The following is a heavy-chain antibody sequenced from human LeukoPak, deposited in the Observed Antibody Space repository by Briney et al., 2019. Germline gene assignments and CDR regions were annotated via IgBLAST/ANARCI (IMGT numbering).Heavy chain of an antibody. J-gene: IGHJ4*02. CDR3: ATSKTGIQLWRSFDY. CDR2: VSSSGTKI. D-gene: IGHD5-18*01. V-gene: IGHV3-21*01. Sequence: PGGSLRLSCAASGFTFSSYAMSWVRQAPGKGLEWVSSVSSSGTKIFYADSVRGRFTVSRDNAGNSLSLQMDSLRVEDTAVYYCATSKTGIQLWRSFDYWGQGTLVTVSS. CDR1: GFTFSSYA.